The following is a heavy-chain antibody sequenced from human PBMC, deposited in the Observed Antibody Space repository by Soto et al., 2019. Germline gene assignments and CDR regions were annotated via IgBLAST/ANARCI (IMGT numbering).Heavy chain of an antibody. J-gene: IGHJ2*01. V-gene: IGHV3-33*08. CDR3: VRASGPFDL. CDR1: GFTYSTYT. CDR2: IWSDGSNK. Sequence: PGGSLSLSCAASGFTYSTYTMHWVRQAPGKGLEWVADIWSDGSNKYYGDSVKGRFTISRDNSKNTLYLQMNSLRAEDTAMYYCVRASGPFDLWGRGTLVTVSS.